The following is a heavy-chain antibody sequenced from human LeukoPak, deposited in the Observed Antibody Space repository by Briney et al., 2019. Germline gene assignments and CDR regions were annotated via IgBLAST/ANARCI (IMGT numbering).Heavy chain of an antibody. J-gene: IGHJ3*02. V-gene: IGHV4-61*01. Sequence: SETLSLTCTVSGGSISSCCYYWGWIRQPPGKGLEWIGYIYDSGSTRYNPSLKSRVSISADTSKKQFSLKLTSVTGADTAVYYCARDLYGYSANWYKRDNPFDIWGQGTMVTVSS. D-gene: IGHD6-13*01. CDR2: IYDSGST. CDR1: GGSISSCCYY. CDR3: ARDLYGYSANWYKRDNPFDI.